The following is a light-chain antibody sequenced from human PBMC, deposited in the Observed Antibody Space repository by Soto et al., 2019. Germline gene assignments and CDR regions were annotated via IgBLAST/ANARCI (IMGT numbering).Light chain of an antibody. CDR3: IQSTHLPPT. CDR1: QSLLHITGETF. J-gene: IGKJ5*01. CDR2: EVS. Sequence: DVVMTQTPLSLSVAPGQPASISCKSSQSLLHITGETFLFWYLQKPGQSPQLLIYEVSTRVSGVPDRFSCRGSGTDVTLEISQVATDDVGIYYCIQSTHLPPTFGQGTRLVIE. V-gene: IGKV2D-29*02.